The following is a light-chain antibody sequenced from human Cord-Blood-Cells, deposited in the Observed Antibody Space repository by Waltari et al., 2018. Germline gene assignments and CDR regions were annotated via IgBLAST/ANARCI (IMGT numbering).Light chain of an antibody. CDR3: QQYYSYPWT. CDR2: AAS. Sequence: AIRMTQSPSSLSASTGNRVTITCRASQGISSYLAWYQQKPGKTPKLLIYAASTLQSGVPSRFSGSGSGTDFTLTISCLQSEDFATSYCQQYYSYPWTFGQGTKVELK. CDR1: QGISSY. J-gene: IGKJ1*01. V-gene: IGKV1-8*01.